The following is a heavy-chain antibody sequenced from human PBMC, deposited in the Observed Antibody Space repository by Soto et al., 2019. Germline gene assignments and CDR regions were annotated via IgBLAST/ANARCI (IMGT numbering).Heavy chain of an antibody. CDR1: GFTFSDYA. D-gene: IGHD2-2*01. CDR3: ARDRVPGAIIGCFDP. CDR2: ISYDGSNE. V-gene: IGHV3-30-3*01. Sequence: QVQLVESGGGVVLPGRSLRLSCAASGFTFSDYAIHWVRQAPGKGLEWVAVISYDGSNEYYPDSVKGRFTVSRDNSKNTLDLQMNSLRPEDTAVYYCARDRVPGAIIGCFDPWGQGTLVTVSS. J-gene: IGHJ5*02.